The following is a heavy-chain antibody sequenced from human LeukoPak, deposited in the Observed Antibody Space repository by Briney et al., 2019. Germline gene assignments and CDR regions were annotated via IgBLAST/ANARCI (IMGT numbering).Heavy chain of an antibody. CDR2: IKQDGSEK. J-gene: IGHJ4*02. CDR1: GFTFSSYW. V-gene: IGHV3-7*01. CDR3: AREPLRYCSSCEGYFDY. Sequence: GGSLRLSCAASGFTFSSYWMSWVRQAPGKGLEWVANIKQDGSEKYYVDSVKGRFTISRDNAKNSLYPQMNSLRAEDTAVYYCAREPLRYCSSCEGYFDYWGQGTLVTVSS. D-gene: IGHD2-2*01.